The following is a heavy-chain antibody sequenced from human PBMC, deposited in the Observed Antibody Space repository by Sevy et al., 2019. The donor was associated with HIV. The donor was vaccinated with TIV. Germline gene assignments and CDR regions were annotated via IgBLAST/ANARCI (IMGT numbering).Heavy chain of an antibody. CDR3: ARGHYYGSGSYDYYYYYMDV. Sequence: SETLSLTCAVYGGSFSGYYWSWIRQPPGKGLEWIGEINHSGSTNYNPSLKRRVTISVDTSKNQFSLKRISVTAADTAVYYCARGHYYGSGSYDYYYYYMDVWGKGTTVTVSS. CDR1: GGSFSGYY. J-gene: IGHJ6*03. D-gene: IGHD3-10*01. V-gene: IGHV4-34*01. CDR2: INHSGST.